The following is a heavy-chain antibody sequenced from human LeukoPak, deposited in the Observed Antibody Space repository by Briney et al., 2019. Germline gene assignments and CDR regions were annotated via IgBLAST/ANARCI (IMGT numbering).Heavy chain of an antibody. Sequence: SETLSLTCTVSGGSISSSSYYWGWIRQPPRKRLEWIGSIYYSGSTYYNPSLKSRVTISVDTSKNQFSLKLSSVTAADTAVYYCARTARSSSSLNFDYWGQGTLVTVSS. D-gene: IGHD6-6*01. CDR1: GGSISSSSYY. J-gene: IGHJ4*02. V-gene: IGHV4-39*01. CDR2: IYYSGST. CDR3: ARTARSSSSLNFDY.